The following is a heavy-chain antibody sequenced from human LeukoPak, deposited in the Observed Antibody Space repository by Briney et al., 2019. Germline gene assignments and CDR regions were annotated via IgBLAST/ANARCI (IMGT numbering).Heavy chain of an antibody. CDR1: GFTFSTNA. Sequence: GGSPRLSCAASGFTFSTNAMSWVRQAPGKGLEWVSGILGSGVATFYADSVKGRFTISRDNSKNTLYLQMDSLRAEDTAVYYCAKAKYDYGDPVGWFDPWGQGTLVTVSS. CDR2: ILGSGVAT. V-gene: IGHV3-23*01. J-gene: IGHJ5*02. CDR3: AKAKYDYGDPVGWFDP. D-gene: IGHD4/OR15-4a*01.